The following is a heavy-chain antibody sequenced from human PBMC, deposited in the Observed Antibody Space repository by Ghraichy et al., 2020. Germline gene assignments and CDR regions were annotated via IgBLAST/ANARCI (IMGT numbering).Heavy chain of an antibody. CDR1: GGSISSYY. D-gene: IGHD3-3*01. CDR3: ARGHGITIFGVVINWFDP. Sequence: SETLSLTCTVSGGSISSYYWSWIRQPPGKGLEWIGYIYYSGSTNYNPSLKSRVTISVDTSKNQFSLKLSSVTAADTAVYYCARGHGITIFGVVINWFDPWGQGTLVTVSS. J-gene: IGHJ5*02. V-gene: IGHV4-59*01. CDR2: IYYSGST.